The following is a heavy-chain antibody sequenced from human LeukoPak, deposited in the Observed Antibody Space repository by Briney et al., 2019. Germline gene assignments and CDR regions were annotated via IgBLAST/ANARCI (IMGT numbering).Heavy chain of an antibody. D-gene: IGHD3-22*01. Sequence: GGSLRLSCAASGFTFSSYAMSWVRQAPGKGLEWVSAISGSGGSTYHADSVKGRFTISRDNSKNTLYLQMNSLRAEDTAVYYCAKDRFDSSGYPINFDYWGQGTLVTVSS. CDR2: ISGSGGST. CDR3: AKDRFDSSGYPINFDY. V-gene: IGHV3-23*01. J-gene: IGHJ4*02. CDR1: GFTFSSYA.